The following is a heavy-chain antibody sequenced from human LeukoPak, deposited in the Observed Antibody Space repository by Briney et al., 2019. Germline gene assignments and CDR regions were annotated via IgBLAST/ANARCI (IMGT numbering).Heavy chain of an antibody. CDR1: GFTFTISA. J-gene: IGHJ6*03. Sequence: ASVTVSCKASGFTFTISAMQWVRQARGQRLEWIGWIVVGSGNTNYAQKFQERVTITRDMSTSTAYMELSSLRSEDTALYYCAASPNHSNYYYCYYMDVWGKGTTVTVSS. V-gene: IGHV1-58*02. CDR3: AASPNHSNYYYCYYMDV. D-gene: IGHD1-14*01. CDR2: IVVGSGNT.